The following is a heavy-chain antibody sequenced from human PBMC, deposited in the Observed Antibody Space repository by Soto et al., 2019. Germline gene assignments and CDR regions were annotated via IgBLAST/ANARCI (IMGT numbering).Heavy chain of an antibody. D-gene: IGHD3-3*01. V-gene: IGHV3-7*01. J-gene: IGHJ4*02. CDR1: GFTFGKYW. CDR2: IKRDGSEK. CDR3: ARHDDRDANY. Sequence: EVQLVESGGGLVQPGGSLRISSAASGFTFGKYWMAWVRQAPGKGLEWLANIKRDGSEKYYVDSVKGRFSISRDNAKNSLYLQMSSLRLEDTAVYYCARHDDRDANYWGQGTLVTVSS.